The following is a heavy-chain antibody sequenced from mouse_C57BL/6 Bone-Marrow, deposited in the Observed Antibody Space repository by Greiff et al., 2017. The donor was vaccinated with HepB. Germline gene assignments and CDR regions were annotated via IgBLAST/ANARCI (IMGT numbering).Heavy chain of an antibody. Sequence: EVQLVESGGGLVQPKGSLKLSCAASGFSFNTYAMNWVRQAPGKGLEWVARIRSKSNNYATYHADSVKDRFTISRDDSESMLYLQMNNSKTEDTAMYYCVRQGDYGRFDYWGQGTTLTVSS. J-gene: IGHJ2*01. CDR3: VRQGDYGRFDY. V-gene: IGHV10-1*01. CDR1: GFSFNTYA. D-gene: IGHD1-1*01. CDR2: IRSKSNNYAT.